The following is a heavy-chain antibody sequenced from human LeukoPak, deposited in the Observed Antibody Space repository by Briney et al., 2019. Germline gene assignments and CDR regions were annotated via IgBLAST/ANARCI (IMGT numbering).Heavy chain of an antibody. J-gene: IGHJ5*02. D-gene: IGHD2-21*01. CDR2: VYYNGNT. V-gene: IGHV4-39*01. Sequence: SETLSLTCTVSGASISSSSYYWGYFRQPPGKGLEWIGSVYYNGNTYYNPSLKSRATISADTSKNQFSLKLTSVTAADTAVYYCARASLIPYNWFDPWGQGTLVTVSS. CDR1: GASISSSSYY. CDR3: ARASLIPYNWFDP.